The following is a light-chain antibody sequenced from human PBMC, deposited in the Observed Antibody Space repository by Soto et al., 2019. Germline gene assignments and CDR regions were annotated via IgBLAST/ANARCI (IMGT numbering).Light chain of an antibody. J-gene: IGLJ3*02. CDR3: QTWGTDTRV. V-gene: IGLV4-69*01. CDR1: SGHSNYA. Sequence: QLVLTQSPSASASLGASVKLTCTLSSGHSNYAIAWHQQQPEKGPRYLMKLNSDGSHNKGYGIPDRFSGSSSGAERYLTISSLQSDDEADYYCQTWGTDTRVFGGGTKVNVL. CDR2: LNSDGSH.